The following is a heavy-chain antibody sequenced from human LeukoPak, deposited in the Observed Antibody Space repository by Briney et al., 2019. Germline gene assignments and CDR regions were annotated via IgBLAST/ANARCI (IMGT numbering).Heavy chain of an antibody. CDR1: GGSFSGYY. CDR3: ASRGYCSGGSCYRLPGSFDY. Sequence: SETLSLTCAVYGGSFSGYYWSWIRQPPGKGLEWIGEINHSGSTNYNPSLKSRVTISVDTSKNQFSLKLSSATAADTAVYYCASRGYCSGGSCYRLPGSFDYWGQGTLVTVSS. V-gene: IGHV4-34*01. D-gene: IGHD2-15*01. CDR2: INHSGST. J-gene: IGHJ4*02.